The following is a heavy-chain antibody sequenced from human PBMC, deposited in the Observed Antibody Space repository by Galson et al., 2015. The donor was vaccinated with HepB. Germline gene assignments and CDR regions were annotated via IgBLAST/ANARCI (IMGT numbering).Heavy chain of an antibody. D-gene: IGHD2-8*01. Sequence: SLRLSCAASGFTFSDYAMHWVRQAPGKGLEWVAVIYYDGSYKFYADSVKGRFTISRDNTENALYLQMNSLRVEDSAIYCCARDRSTYGGSAVYFDSWGQGTLVSVSS. V-gene: IGHV3-30*04. J-gene: IGHJ4*02. CDR3: ARDRSTYGGSAVYFDS. CDR2: IYYDGSYK. CDR1: GFTFSDYA.